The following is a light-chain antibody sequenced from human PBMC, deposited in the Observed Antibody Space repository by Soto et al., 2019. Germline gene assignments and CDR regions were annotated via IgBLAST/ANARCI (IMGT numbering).Light chain of an antibody. CDR1: QTIRSW. V-gene: IGKV1-5*03. J-gene: IGKJ1*01. CDR3: QQYNTFPWT. Sequence: DIQMTQSPSTLSASVGDRVTITCRASQTIRSWLAWYQQKPGKAPELLIYQASSLESGVPSRFSGSGSGTEFTLTISSLQPDDFATYYCQQYNTFPWTFGQGTKVES. CDR2: QAS.